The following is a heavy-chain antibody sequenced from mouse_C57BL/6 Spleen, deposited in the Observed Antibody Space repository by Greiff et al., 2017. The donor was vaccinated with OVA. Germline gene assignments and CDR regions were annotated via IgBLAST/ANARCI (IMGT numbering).Heavy chain of an antibody. Sequence: QVQLQQPGAELVKPGASVKLSCKASGYTFTSYWMHWVKQRPGQGLEWIGMIHPNSGSTNYNEKFKSKATLTVDKSSSTAYMQLSSLTSEDSAVYYCARGDYGSSYKPSYFDVWGTGTTVTVSS. D-gene: IGHD1-1*01. CDR2: IHPNSGST. V-gene: IGHV1-64*01. J-gene: IGHJ1*03. CDR3: ARGDYGSSYKPSYFDV. CDR1: GYTFTSYW.